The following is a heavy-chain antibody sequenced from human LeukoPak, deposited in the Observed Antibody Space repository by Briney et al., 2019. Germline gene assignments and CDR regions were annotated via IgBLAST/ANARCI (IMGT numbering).Heavy chain of an antibody. J-gene: IGHJ6*02. CDR1: GGTFSSYA. V-gene: IGHV1-69*13. D-gene: IGHD3-3*01. CDR2: IIPIFGTA. Sequence: GASVAVSCKASGGTFSSYAISWVRQAPGQGLEWMGGIIPIFGTANYAQKFQGRVTITADESTSTAYMELSSLRSEDTAVYYCARGPYDFWSGYPLVMDVWGQGTTVTVSS. CDR3: ARGPYDFWSGYPLVMDV.